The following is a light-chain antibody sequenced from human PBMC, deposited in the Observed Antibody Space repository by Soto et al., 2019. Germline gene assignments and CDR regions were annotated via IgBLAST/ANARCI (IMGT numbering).Light chain of an antibody. V-gene: IGKV3-20*01. CDR1: QSVSSSY. Sequence: EIVLTQSPDTLSLSPGERATLSCRASQSVSSSYLAWYQQKPGQAPRLLIYGASSRATGIPDRFSGSGPGTDFTLTISRLEPEDFAVYYCQQYGSSPPLTFGGGTKVEIK. J-gene: IGKJ4*01. CDR3: QQYGSSPPLT. CDR2: GAS.